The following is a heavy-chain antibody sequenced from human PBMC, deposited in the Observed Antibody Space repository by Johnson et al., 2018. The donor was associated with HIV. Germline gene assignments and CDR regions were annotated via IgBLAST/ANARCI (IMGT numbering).Heavy chain of an antibody. J-gene: IGHJ3*02. CDR1: GFTFSSYA. D-gene: IGHD5-18*01. Sequence: QVQLVESGGGVVQPGRSLRLSCAASGFTFSSYAMHWVRQAPGKGLEWVAVISYDGSNKYYADSVKGRFTISRDNSKNTLYLQMNSLRAEDTAVYYCARDGGDSYGDAFDSWSQGTMVTVSS. V-gene: IGHV3-30-3*01. CDR2: ISYDGSNK. CDR3: ARDGGDSYGDAFDS.